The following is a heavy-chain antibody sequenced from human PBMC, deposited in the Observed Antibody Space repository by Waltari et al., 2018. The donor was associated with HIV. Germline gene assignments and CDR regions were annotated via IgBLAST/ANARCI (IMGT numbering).Heavy chain of an antibody. Sequence: EVQLVESGGGLIQPGGSLTLSCAASEFTGRSDFMGWVRQAPGKGLEWVALIHDSSTTYYADSVKGRFTISRDNSKSTLYLQMSSLTGGDTAVYYCARGRGAYWGQGALVTVSS. V-gene: IGHV3-53*01. CDR3: ARGRGAY. CDR2: IHDSSTT. CDR1: EFTGRSDF. J-gene: IGHJ4*02.